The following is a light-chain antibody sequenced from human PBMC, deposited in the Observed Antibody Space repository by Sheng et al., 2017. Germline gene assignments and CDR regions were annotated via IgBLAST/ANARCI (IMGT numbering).Light chain of an antibody. V-gene: IGLV2-8*01. Sequence: QSALTQPPSASGSPGQSVTISCTGSNNDVGTYNFVSWYQQRPGKAPKLIIYEVTKRPLGVPDRFSGSKSGNTASLTVSGLQAEDEADYYCNSYVSADIVVFGGGTRLTVL. CDR1: NNDVGTYNF. CDR2: EVT. CDR3: NSYVSADIVV. J-gene: IGLJ2*01.